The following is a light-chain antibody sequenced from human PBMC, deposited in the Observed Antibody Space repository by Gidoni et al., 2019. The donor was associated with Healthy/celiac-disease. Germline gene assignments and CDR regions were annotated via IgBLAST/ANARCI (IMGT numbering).Light chain of an antibody. V-gene: IGKV3-11*01. CDR3: QQRSNWRLT. CDR1: QSVSRY. CDR2: DAS. J-gene: IGKJ4*01. Sequence: EIVLTQSPATLSLSPGERATLSCRASQSVSRYLAWNQQKPGQAPRLLIYDASNRATGIPARFSGSGSGTDFTLTISSLEPEDFAIYYCQQRSNWRLTFGGGTKVEIK.